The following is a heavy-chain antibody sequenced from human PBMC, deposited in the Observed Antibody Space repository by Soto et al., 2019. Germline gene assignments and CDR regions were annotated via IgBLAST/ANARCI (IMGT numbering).Heavy chain of an antibody. Sequence: PSETLSLTCTVSGDSSRSSTYFWGWVRQPPGKGLEWIGSIYYSGSTYYNPSLKSRVTISVDTSKNHFSLKLSSVTAADTAVYYCARHLGEGYFDYWGQGTLVTSPQ. V-gene: IGHV4-39*01. CDR2: IYYSGST. CDR3: ARHLGEGYFDY. J-gene: IGHJ4*02. CDR1: GDSSRSSTYF.